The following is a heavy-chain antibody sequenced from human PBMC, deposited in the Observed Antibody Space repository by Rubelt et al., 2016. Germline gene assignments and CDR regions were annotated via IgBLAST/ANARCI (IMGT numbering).Heavy chain of an antibody. CDR2: ISAYNGNT. J-gene: IGHJ6*02. CDR3: ARVSGYDPFYYYGMDV. Sequence: WVRQAPGQGLERMGWISAYNGNTNYAQKLQGRVTMTTDTSTSTAYMELRSLRSDDTAVYYCARVSGYDPFYYYGMDVWGQGTTVTVSS. V-gene: IGHV1-18*01. D-gene: IGHD5-12*01.